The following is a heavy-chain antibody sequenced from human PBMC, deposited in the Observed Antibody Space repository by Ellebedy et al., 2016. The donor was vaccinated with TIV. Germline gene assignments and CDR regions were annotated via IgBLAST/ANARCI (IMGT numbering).Heavy chain of an antibody. CDR2: IIPIIGMT. D-gene: IGHD2-8*01. CDR1: GGTFSTYA. Sequence: SVKVSCKASGGTFSTYAINWVRQAPGQGLECMGRIIPIIGMTNYAQKFQGRVTITADKSTSTAYMELGSLRSEDTAVYFCAIDCTSAVCNDSPFDYWGQGTLVIVSS. CDR3: AIDCTSAVCNDSPFDY. V-gene: IGHV1-69*04. J-gene: IGHJ4*02.